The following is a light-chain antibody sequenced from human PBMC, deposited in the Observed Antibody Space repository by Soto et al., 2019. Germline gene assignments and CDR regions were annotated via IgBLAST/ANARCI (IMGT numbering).Light chain of an antibody. CDR2: GAS. J-gene: IGKJ4*01. CDR3: QQYNNWPLT. Sequence: EIVMTQSPATLSVSPGERATPSCRASQSVGSNLAWYHQKPGQAPRLLIHGASTRATGVPGRFSGGGSGTEFTLTISSLQSEDFAIYYCQQYNNWPLTFGGGTKVDI. CDR1: QSVGSN. V-gene: IGKV3-15*01.